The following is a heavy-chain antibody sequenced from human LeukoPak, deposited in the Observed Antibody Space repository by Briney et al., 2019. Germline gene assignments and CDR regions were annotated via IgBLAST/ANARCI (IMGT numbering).Heavy chain of an antibody. CDR2: VNYSGMS. J-gene: IGHJ5*02. V-gene: IGHV4-34*01. CDR1: GESFDGFY. Sequence: PSETLSLTCAVYGESFDGFYWNWIRQSPGKGLEWLGEVNYSGMSDYNPALESRIAISADASKRQFSLRLSSLTAADTAVYYCAIRLTTSRLATATTWFDPWGQGTLVSVSS. CDR3: AIRLTTSRLATATTWFDP. D-gene: IGHD1-1*01.